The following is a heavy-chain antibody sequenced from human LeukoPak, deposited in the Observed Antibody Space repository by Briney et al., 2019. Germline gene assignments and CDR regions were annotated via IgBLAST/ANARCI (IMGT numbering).Heavy chain of an antibody. J-gene: IGHJ4*02. D-gene: IGHD5-18*01. CDR3: ARHRSGGYTYGVLDY. CDR2: IHYSGNT. CDR1: GGSISSDSYH. V-gene: IGHV4-39*01. Sequence: SETLSLTCTVSGGSISSDSYHWGWIRQPPEMGLEWIGSIHYSGNTYYNPSLKSRVTMSVDTSKNQFSLKLSSVTAADTAVYYCARHRSGGYTYGVLDYWGQGTLVTVSS.